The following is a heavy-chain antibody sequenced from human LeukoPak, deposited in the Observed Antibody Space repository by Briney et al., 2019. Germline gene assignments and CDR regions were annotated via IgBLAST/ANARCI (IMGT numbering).Heavy chain of an antibody. Sequence: ASVKVSCKASGYTFTAYYITWVRQAPGQGLEWMGWISGYNGNAKYAQKVQGRVTMTTDISTSTAYMELRSLRSDDTAVYYCARDGHRRYYYDSSGYYRGDYWGQGTLVTVSS. CDR1: GYTFTAYY. V-gene: IGHV1-18*04. CDR2: ISGYNGNA. CDR3: ARDGHRRYYYDSSGYYRGDY. J-gene: IGHJ4*02. D-gene: IGHD3-22*01.